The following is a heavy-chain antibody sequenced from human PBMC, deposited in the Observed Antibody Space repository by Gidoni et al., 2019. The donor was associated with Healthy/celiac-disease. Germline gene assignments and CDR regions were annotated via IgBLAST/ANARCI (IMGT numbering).Heavy chain of an antibody. D-gene: IGHD3-10*01. CDR2: MSWNSGSI. J-gene: IGHJ3*02. Sequence: EVQLVESGGGLVQPGRSLRLSCAASGFTFDDYAMHWVRQAPGKGLEWVSGMSWNSGSIGYADSVKGRFTISRDNAKNSLYLQMNSLRAEDTALYYCAKGYYFGGGAFDIWGQGTMVTVSS. CDR1: GFTFDDYA. CDR3: AKGYYFGGGAFDI. V-gene: IGHV3-9*01.